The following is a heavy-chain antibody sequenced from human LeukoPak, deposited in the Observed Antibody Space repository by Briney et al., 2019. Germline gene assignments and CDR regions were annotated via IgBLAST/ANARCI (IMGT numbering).Heavy chain of an antibody. D-gene: IGHD4-23*01. CDR2: INPNSGGT. CDR3: ARVSVVTRAFDI. J-gene: IGHJ3*02. Sequence: ASVKVSCKASGYTFTGYYMHWVRQAPGQGLEWMGWINPNSGGTNYAQKFQGRVTMTRDTSISTAYMELSSLRSDDTAVYYCARVSVVTRAFDIWGQGTMVTVSS. V-gene: IGHV1-2*02. CDR1: GYTFTGYY.